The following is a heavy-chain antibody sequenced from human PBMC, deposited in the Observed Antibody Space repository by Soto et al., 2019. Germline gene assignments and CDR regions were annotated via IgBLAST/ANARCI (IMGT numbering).Heavy chain of an antibody. D-gene: IGHD3-10*01. CDR1: GFTFDDYA. V-gene: IGHV3-9*01. J-gene: IGHJ6*03. Sequence: EVQLVESGGGLVQPGRSLRLSCAASGFTFDDYAMHWVRQAPGKGLEWVSGISWNSGSIGSADSVKGRLTISRDNAKNSLYLRMNSLRAEDTALYYCAKDLHPINYYYMDVWGKGTTVTVSS. CDR3: AKDLHPINYYYMDV. CDR2: ISWNSGSI.